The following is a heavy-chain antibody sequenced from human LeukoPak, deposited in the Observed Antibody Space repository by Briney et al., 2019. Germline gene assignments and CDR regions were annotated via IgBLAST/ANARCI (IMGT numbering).Heavy chain of an antibody. J-gene: IGHJ6*03. D-gene: IGHD2-2*01. CDR3: ARDIVVVPYYYMDV. CDR2: IYTSGST. CDR1: GGSISSYY. Sequence: SETLSLTCTVSGGSISSYYWSWIRQPAGKGLDWIGRIYTSGSTNYNPSLKSRVTMSVDTSKNQFSLKLSSVTAADTAVYYCARDIVVVPYYYMDVWGKGTTVTVSS. V-gene: IGHV4-4*07.